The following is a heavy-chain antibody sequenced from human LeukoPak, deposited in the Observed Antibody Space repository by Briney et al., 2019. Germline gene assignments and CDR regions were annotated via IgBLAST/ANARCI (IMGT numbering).Heavy chain of an antibody. Sequence: SETLSLTCTVSGGSISSSSYYWGWIRQPPGKGLEWIGSIYYSESTYYNPSLKSRVTISVDTSKNQFSLKLSSVTAADTAVYYCAGRGITIFGVVYSEFWFDPWGQGTLVTVSS. D-gene: IGHD3-3*01. CDR1: GGSISSSSYY. J-gene: IGHJ5*02. CDR3: AGRGITIFGVVYSEFWFDP. V-gene: IGHV4-39*01. CDR2: IYYSEST.